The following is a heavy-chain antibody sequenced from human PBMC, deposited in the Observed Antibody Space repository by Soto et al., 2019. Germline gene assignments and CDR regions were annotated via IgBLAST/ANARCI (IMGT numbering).Heavy chain of an antibody. D-gene: IGHD5-12*01. CDR3: ARDLAEMATAGGWFDP. CDR2: ISSSSSYI. V-gene: IGHV3-21*01. J-gene: IGHJ5*02. CDR1: GFTFSSYS. Sequence: EVQLVESGGGLVKPGGSLRLSCAASGFTFSSYSMNWVRQAPGKGLEWVSSISSSSSYIYYADSVKGRFTISRDNAKNSLYLKMNSLRAEDTAVYYCARDLAEMATAGGWFDPWGQGTLVTVSS.